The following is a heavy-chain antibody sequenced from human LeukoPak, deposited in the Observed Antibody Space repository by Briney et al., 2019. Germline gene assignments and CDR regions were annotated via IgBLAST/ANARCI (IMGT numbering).Heavy chain of an antibody. Sequence: PSETLFLTCAVYGGSFSGYYWSWIRQPPGKGLEWIGEINHSGSTNYNPSLKSRVTISVDTSKNQFSLKLSSVTAADTAVYYCARGGRRSGYYYVTYGYWGQGTLVTVSS. CDR3: ARGGRRSGYYYVTYGY. CDR1: GGSFSGYY. J-gene: IGHJ4*02. V-gene: IGHV4-34*01. D-gene: IGHD3-22*01. CDR2: INHSGST.